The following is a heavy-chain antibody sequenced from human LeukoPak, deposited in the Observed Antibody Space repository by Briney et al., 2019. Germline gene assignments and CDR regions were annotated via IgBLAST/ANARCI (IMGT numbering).Heavy chain of an antibody. J-gene: IGHJ4*02. Sequence: GGSLRLSCVGSGFNFNAYGMNWVRQAPGEGLEWLAFLSGTSRAIHYADSVKGRFTISRDNSKNTLYLQMNSLRVEDTAVYYCAKRPVIDPKSITGTKWTLDYWGQGTLVTVSS. V-gene: IGHV3-48*01. CDR3: AKRPVIDPKSITGTKWTLDY. CDR2: LSGTSRAI. CDR1: GFNFNAYG. D-gene: IGHD1-7*01.